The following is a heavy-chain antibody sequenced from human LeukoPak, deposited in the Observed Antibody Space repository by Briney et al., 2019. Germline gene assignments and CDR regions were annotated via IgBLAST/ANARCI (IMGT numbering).Heavy chain of an antibody. D-gene: IGHD3-22*01. Sequence: PSETLSLTCTVSGGSISSYYWSWIRQPPGKGLEWIGYIYYSGSTNYNPSLKSRVTISVDTSKNQFSLKLSSVTAADTAVYYCARDDYYDSSGYYSALDIWGQGTMVTVSS. J-gene: IGHJ3*02. CDR3: ARDDYYDSSGYYSALDI. CDR1: GGSISSYY. CDR2: IYYSGST. V-gene: IGHV4-59*01.